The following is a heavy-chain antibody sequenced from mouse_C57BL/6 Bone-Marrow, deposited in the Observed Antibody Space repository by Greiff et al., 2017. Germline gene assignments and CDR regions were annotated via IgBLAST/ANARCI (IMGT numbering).Heavy chain of an antibody. CDR1: GYTFTDYY. CDR2: INPNNGGT. J-gene: IGHJ3*01. D-gene: IGHD3-1*01. V-gene: IGHV1-26*01. CDR3: ARAKLGQPSFAY. Sequence: EVQLQQSGPELVKPGASVKISCKASGYTFTDYYMNWVKQSHGKSLEWIGDINPNNGGTSYNQKFKGKATLTVDKSSSTAYMELRSLTSEDSAVYYCARAKLGQPSFAYWGQGALVTVSA.